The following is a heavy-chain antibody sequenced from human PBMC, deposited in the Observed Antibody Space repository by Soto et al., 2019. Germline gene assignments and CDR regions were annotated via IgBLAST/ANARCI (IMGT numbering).Heavy chain of an antibody. V-gene: IGHV3-11*06. CDR3: VRGGGGGLFEH. CDR2: ISPKSTFR. CDR1: GFPFNDYY. Sequence: QVHLVESGVGLVKPGGSLRLSCATSGFPFNDYYMTWIRQAPGKGLEWLSHISPKSTFRNYADSVKGRFTISRDNTESSLFLQMNSVGVDDTAVYSCVRGGGGGLFEHWGQGVLVTVSS. D-gene: IGHD2-21*01. J-gene: IGHJ4*02.